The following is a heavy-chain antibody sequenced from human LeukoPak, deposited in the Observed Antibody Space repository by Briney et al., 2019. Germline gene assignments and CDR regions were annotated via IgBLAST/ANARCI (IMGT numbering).Heavy chain of an antibody. CDR2: IGSSGNII. J-gene: IGHJ4*02. CDR3: ARDRGEFDY. CDR1: GFSFSNYG. Sequence: GGSLRLSCAGSGFSFSNYGMSWVRQAPGKGPEWASYIGSSGNIIYYADSVKGRFTTSRDNAKNSVYLQMNSLRAEDTAVYYCARDRGEFDYWGQGTLVTVSS. V-gene: IGHV3-11*01. D-gene: IGHD3-16*01.